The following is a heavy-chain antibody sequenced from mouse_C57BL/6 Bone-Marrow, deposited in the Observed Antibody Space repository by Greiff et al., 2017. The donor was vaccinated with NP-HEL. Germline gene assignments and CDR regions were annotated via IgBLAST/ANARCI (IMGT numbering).Heavy chain of an antibody. Sequence: EVQLQQSGAELVRPGASVKLSCTASGLNIKDDYMHWVKQRPEQGLAWIGWIDPENGDPEYASQLPGKATITADTSSNTAYLQLSSLTSEDTAVYYCTTPYDYPSWFAYWGQGTLVTVSA. CDR2: IDPENGDP. CDR3: TTPYDYPSWFAY. CDR1: GLNIKDDY. V-gene: IGHV14-4*01. J-gene: IGHJ3*01. D-gene: IGHD2-4*01.